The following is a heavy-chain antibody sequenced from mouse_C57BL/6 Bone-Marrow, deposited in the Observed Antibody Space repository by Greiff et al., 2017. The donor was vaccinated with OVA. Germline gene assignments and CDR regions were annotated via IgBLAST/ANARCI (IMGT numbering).Heavy chain of an antibody. V-gene: IGHV1-26*01. J-gene: IGHJ4*01. Sequence: VQLQQSGPELVKPGASVKISCKASGYTFTDYYMNWVKQSHGKSLEWIGDINPNNGGTSYNQKFKGKATLTVDKSSSTSYMELRSLTSEDSAVYYGARLLITTVVDYYAMDYWGQGTSVTVSS. CDR3: ARLLITTVVDYYAMDY. CDR1: GYTFTDYY. D-gene: IGHD1-1*01. CDR2: INPNNGGT.